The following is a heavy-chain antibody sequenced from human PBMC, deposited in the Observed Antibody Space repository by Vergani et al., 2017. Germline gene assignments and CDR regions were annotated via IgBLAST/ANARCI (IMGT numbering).Heavy chain of an antibody. J-gene: IGHJ1*01. Sequence: QVQLQESGPGLVKPSETLYPTCTVSGGSVSSGSYYWSWIRQPAGQGLEWIGYIYYSGRTNYNPSLKSRVTISVDTSKNQFSLKLSSVTAADTAVYYCARGLNIFGVIRGTSGYFQHWGQGTLVTVSS. CDR2: IYYSGRT. V-gene: IGHV4-61*10. CDR3: ARGLNIFGVIRGTSGYFQH. D-gene: IGHD3-3*02. CDR1: GGSVSSGSYY.